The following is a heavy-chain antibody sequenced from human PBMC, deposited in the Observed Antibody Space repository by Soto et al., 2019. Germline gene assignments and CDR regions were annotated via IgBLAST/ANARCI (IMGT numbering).Heavy chain of an antibody. D-gene: IGHD4-17*01. CDR2: IIPIFGTA. Sequence: GASVKVSCKASGGTFSSYAISWVRQAPGQGLEWMGGIIPIFGTANYAQKFQGRVTITADESTSTAYMELRSLRSDDTAVYYCARVAGIYGDYSYYYYGMDVWGQGTTVTVSS. V-gene: IGHV1-69*13. CDR1: GGTFSSYA. J-gene: IGHJ6*02. CDR3: ARVAGIYGDYSYYYYGMDV.